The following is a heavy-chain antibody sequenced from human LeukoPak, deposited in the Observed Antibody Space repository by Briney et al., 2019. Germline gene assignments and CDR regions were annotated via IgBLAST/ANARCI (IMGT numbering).Heavy chain of an antibody. CDR3: ARDRYYYDSSGYYRLDY. CDR1: GGSISSSNYY. Sequence: NSSQTLSLTCSVSGGSISSSNYYWSWIRQPAGKGLEWIGRIHTSGSTNYNPSLKSRVTMSVDTSKNQFSLKLSSVTAADTAVYYCARDRYYYDSSGYYRLDYWGQGTLVTVSS. J-gene: IGHJ4*02. V-gene: IGHV4-61*02. D-gene: IGHD3-22*01. CDR2: IHTSGST.